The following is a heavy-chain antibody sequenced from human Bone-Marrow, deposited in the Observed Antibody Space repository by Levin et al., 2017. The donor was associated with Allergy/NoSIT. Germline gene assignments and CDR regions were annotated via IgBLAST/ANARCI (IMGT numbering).Heavy chain of an antibody. CDR3: STEGGHCSGGSCYLLPFYYGMDV. Sequence: GGSLRLSCAASGFNFTNAWMSWVRQAPGKGLEWVGRIKSRNDGGTTDYAAPVKGRFIISKDVSKNTLYLQMNSLKTQDTTVYYCSTEGGHCSGGSCYLLPFYYGMDVWGQGTTVTVSS. V-gene: IGHV3-15*01. CDR1: GFNFTNAW. D-gene: IGHD2-15*01. CDR2: IKSRNDGGTT. J-gene: IGHJ6*02.